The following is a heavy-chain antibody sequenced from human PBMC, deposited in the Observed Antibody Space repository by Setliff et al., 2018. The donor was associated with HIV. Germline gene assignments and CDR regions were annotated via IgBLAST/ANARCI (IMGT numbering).Heavy chain of an antibody. Sequence: SETLSLTCTVSGGSISSGNYYWSWIRQHPGKGLEWIGYIYYSGSTYYNPSLKSRVTMSVDTSKNHFSLKLSSVTAADTAVYYCARSLLPSITVAGTVGYWGQGSLVTVSS. CDR2: IYYSGST. J-gene: IGHJ4*02. V-gene: IGHV4-30-4*08. CDR1: GGSISSGNYY. D-gene: IGHD6-19*01. CDR3: ARSLLPSITVAGTVGY.